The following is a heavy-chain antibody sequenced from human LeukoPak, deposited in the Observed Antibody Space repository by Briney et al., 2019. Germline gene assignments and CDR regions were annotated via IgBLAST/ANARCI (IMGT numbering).Heavy chain of an antibody. D-gene: IGHD6-19*01. J-gene: IGHJ4*02. CDR1: GFTFDDYA. Sequence: PGGSLRLSCAASGFTFDDYAMHWVRQAPGKGLEWVSGISWNSGSIGYADSVKGRFTISRDNAKNSLYLQMNSLRAEDTALYYCAKDIGGGRYSAFDYWGQGTLVTVSS. V-gene: IGHV3-9*01. CDR3: AKDIGGGRYSAFDY. CDR2: ISWNSGSI.